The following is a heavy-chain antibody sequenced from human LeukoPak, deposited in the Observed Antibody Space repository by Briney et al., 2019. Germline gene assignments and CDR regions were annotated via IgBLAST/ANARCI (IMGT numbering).Heavy chain of an antibody. Sequence: GRSLRLSCAASGFTFSSYSMNWVRQAPGKGLEWVSSISSSSSYIYYADSVKGRFTISRDNAKNSLYLQMNSLRAEDTAVYYCARGDQSTDYYDRKVDYWGQGTLVTVSS. V-gene: IGHV3-21*01. D-gene: IGHD3-22*01. CDR3: ARGDQSTDYYDRKVDY. CDR2: ISSSSSYI. J-gene: IGHJ4*02. CDR1: GFTFSSYS.